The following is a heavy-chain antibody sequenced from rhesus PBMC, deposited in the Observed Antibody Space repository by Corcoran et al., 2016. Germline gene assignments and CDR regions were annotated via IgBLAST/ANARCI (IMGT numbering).Heavy chain of an antibody. CDR1: GGSINSGYD. J-gene: IGHJ6*01. Sequence: QVQLQEAGPGVVKPPETLSLTCAVSGGSINSGYDWTLSRQPPGKGVEWIGDMYGSSGATNFKPSLKTRVAISKDASKYQVSLNLSSVTAADTAVYYCARGATGTSYYALESWGQGVVVTVSS. V-gene: IGHV4-76*01. CDR3: ARGATGTSYYALES. CDR2: MYGSSGAT. D-gene: IGHD2-21*01.